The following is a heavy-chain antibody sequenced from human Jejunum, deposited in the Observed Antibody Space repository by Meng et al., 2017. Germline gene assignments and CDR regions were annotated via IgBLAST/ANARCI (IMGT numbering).Heavy chain of an antibody. CDR1: GYTFTNFG. V-gene: IGHV1-18*01. Sequence: ASVKVSCKTSGYTFTNFGISWVRQAPGQGLEWMAWVSPSNGKTNYAQKIQDRVTLTTDTFTSTAYMELRTLRSNDTAVYYCVRAPVEASYCGSGRCKFPATFDHWGQGTVVTVSS. D-gene: IGHD2-15*01. CDR3: VRAPVEASYCGSGRCKFPATFDH. J-gene: IGHJ5*02. CDR2: VSPSNGKT.